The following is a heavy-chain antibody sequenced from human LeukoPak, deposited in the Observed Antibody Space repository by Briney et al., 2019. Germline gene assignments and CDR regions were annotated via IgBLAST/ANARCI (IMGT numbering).Heavy chain of an antibody. CDR1: GFTFSSYA. D-gene: IGHD4-17*01. V-gene: IGHV3-23*01. J-gene: IGHJ4*02. Sequence: PGGSLRHSCAASGFTFSSYAMSWVRQAPGKGLEWVSAISGSGGSTYYADSVKGRFTISRDNSKNTLYLQMNSLRAEDTAVYYCAKDSQDYGDYGYYFDYWGQGTLVTVSS. CDR3: AKDSQDYGDYGYYFDY. CDR2: ISGSGGST.